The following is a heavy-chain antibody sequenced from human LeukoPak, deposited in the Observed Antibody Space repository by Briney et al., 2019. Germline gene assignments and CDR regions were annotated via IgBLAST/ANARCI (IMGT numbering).Heavy chain of an antibody. CDR1: GGSISSSY. CDR2: IYYSGST. CDR3: ANRAPYNYEWWTLDY. D-gene: IGHD2-8*01. V-gene: IGHV4-59*08. J-gene: IGHJ4*02. Sequence: SETLSLTCTVSGGSISSSYWSWIRQPPGKGLEWIGYIYYSGSTNYNPSLKSRVTISVDTSKNQFSLKLSSVTAADTAVYYCANRAPYNYEWWTLDYWGQGTLVTVSS.